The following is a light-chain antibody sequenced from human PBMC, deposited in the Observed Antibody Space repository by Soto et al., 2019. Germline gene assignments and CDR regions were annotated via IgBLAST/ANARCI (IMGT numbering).Light chain of an antibody. CDR2: DAS. Sequence: EIVLTQSPATLSLSPGERATLSCRASQSVSSYLAWYQQKPGQAPRLLIYDASNRATGIPARFSGSGSGTDFTLTISSLDPEDFEVYYCQQRSNWPPIFTFGPGSKVDIK. CDR3: QQRSNWPPIFT. CDR1: QSVSSY. J-gene: IGKJ3*01. V-gene: IGKV3-11*01.